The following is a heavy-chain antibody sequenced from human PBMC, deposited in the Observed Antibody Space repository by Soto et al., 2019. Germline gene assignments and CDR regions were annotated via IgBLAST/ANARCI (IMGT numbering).Heavy chain of an antibody. CDR1: GGSISSSSYY. J-gene: IGHJ4*02. Sequence: PSETLSLTCTVSGGSISSSSYYWGWIRQPPGKGLEWIGSIYYSGSTYYNPSLKSRVTISVDTSKNQFSLKLSSVTAADTAVYYCARQDIVVVPAAMDYWGQGTLVTVSS. CDR3: ARQDIVVVPAAMDY. CDR2: IYYSGST. V-gene: IGHV4-39*01. D-gene: IGHD2-2*01.